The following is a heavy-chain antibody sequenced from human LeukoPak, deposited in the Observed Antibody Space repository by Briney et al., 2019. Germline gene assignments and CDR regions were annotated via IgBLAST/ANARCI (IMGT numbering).Heavy chain of an antibody. V-gene: IGHV4-59*01. CDR2: IHYSGST. CDR1: GCSISSYY. D-gene: IGHD6-13*01. CDR3: VGWQQLLFDY. J-gene: IGHJ4*02. Sequence: SETLSLTCTVSGCSISSYYWSWIRQPPGKGLEWIGYIHYSGSTNYNPSLKSRVPMSVDTSQNQFSLKLSSVTAADTAVYYCVGWQQLLFDYWGQGTLVTASS.